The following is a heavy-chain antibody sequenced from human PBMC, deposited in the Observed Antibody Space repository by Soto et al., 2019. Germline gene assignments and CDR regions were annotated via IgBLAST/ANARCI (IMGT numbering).Heavy chain of an antibody. CDR2: IVVGSGNT. CDR3: ARVPYLAARSHSYGMDV. CDR1: GFTFTSSA. J-gene: IGHJ6*02. V-gene: IGHV1-58*02. D-gene: IGHD6-6*01. Sequence: SVKVSCKASGFTFTSSAMQWVRQARGQRLEWIGWIVVGSGNTNYAQKFQERVTITRDMSTSTAYMELTSLRSEDTAVYYCARVPYLAARSHSYGMDVWGQGTTVTVSS.